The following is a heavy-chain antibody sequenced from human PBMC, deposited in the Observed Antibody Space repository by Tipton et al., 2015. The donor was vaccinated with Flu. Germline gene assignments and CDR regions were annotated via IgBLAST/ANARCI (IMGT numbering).Heavy chain of an antibody. CDR3: ARTGYSSSWLYFQH. CDR2: INHSGST. Sequence: LVQPSETLSLTCAVYGGSFSGYYWSWIRQPPGKGLEWIGEINHSGSTNYNPSLKSRVTISVDTSKNQFSLKLSSVTAADTAVYYCARTGYSSSWLYFQHWGQGTLVTVSS. CDR1: GGSFSGYY. V-gene: IGHV4-34*01. D-gene: IGHD6-13*01. J-gene: IGHJ1*01.